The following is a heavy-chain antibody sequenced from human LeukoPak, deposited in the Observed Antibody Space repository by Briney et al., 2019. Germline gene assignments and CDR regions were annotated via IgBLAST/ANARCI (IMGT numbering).Heavy chain of an antibody. J-gene: IGHJ4*02. CDR2: TRSSNGYT. Sequence: PGGSLRLSCAASGFTFSSYEMNWVRQAPGKGLECISYTRSSNGYTKYADSVKGRFTISRDNAENSLYLQMNSLRVEDTAVYYCARSSNYAGDYWGQGTLVTVSS. D-gene: IGHD2-2*01. CDR1: GFTFSSYE. CDR3: ARSSNYAGDY. V-gene: IGHV3-48*03.